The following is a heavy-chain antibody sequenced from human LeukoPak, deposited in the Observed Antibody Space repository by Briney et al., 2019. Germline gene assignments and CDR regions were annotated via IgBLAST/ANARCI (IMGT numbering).Heavy chain of an antibody. J-gene: IGHJ5*02. Sequence: GGSLRLSCAASGFTVSGSYMSWFRQAPGKGLECVAVIYSGGDTYYADSVKGRFTISRDKSKNGLYLQMNSLRAEDTALYYCARDWDDGRAERPAWGQGTLVTVSS. CDR3: ARDWDDGRAERPA. D-gene: IGHD3-22*01. V-gene: IGHV3-53*01. CDR2: IYSGGDT. CDR1: GFTVSGSY.